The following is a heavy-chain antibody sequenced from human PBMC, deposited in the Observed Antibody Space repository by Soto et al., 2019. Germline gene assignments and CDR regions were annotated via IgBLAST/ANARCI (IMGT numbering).Heavy chain of an antibody. CDR2: IYYSGST. CDR3: AQVRGGIFDFDY. Sequence: SETLSLTCTVSGGSISSGDYYWSWIRQPPGKGLEWIGYIYYSGSTYYNPSLKSRVTISVDTSKNQFSLKLSSVTAADTAVYYCAQVRGGIFDFDYWGQGTLVTVSS. J-gene: IGHJ4*02. D-gene: IGHD3-10*01. CDR1: GGSISSGDYY. V-gene: IGHV4-30-4*01.